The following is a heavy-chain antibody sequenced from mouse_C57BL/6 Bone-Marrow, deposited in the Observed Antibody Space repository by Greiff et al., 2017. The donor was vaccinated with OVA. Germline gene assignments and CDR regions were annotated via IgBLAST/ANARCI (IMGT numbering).Heavy chain of an antibody. CDR1: GFNIKDYY. D-gene: IGHD1-1*01. J-gene: IGHJ1*03. V-gene: IGHV14-2*01. CDR2: IDPEDGET. CDR3: ARDYYGSSYVYWYFDV. Sequence: EVKLMESGAELVKPGASVKLSCTASGFNIKDYYMHWVKQRTEQGLEWIGRIDPEDGETKYAPKFQGKATITADTSSNTAYLQLSSLTSEDTAVYYCARDYYGSSYVYWYFDVWGTGTTVTVSS.